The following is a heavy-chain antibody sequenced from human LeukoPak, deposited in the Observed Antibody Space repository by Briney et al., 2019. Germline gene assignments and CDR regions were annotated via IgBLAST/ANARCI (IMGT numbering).Heavy chain of an antibody. CDR3: ARHYRYDTSGYYTLDY. Sequence: SETLSLTCTVSGGSISGYYWSWIRQPPGKGLEWIGYIYYSGSTNCNPSLKSRVTISVDTSKNQFSLKLTSVTAADTAVYYCARHYRYDTSGYYTLDYWGQGTLVTVSS. J-gene: IGHJ4*02. CDR2: IYYSGST. D-gene: IGHD3-22*01. CDR1: GGSISGYY. V-gene: IGHV4-59*08.